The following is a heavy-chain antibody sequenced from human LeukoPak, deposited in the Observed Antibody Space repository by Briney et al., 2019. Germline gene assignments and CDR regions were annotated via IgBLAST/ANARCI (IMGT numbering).Heavy chain of an antibody. D-gene: IGHD4-11*01. CDR1: GFTFSSYA. J-gene: IGHJ4*02. CDR2: ISYDGSNK. V-gene: IGHV3-30*14. Sequence: GRSLRLSCAASGFTFSSYAMHWVRQAPGKGLEWVAVISYDGSNKYYADSVKGRFTISRDNSKNTLYLQMNSLRAEDTAVYYCATDDYRGLGYWGQGTLVTISS. CDR3: ATDDYRGLGY.